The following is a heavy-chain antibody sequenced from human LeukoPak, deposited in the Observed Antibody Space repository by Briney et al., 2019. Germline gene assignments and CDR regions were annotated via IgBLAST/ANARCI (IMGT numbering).Heavy chain of an antibody. J-gene: IGHJ6*03. CDR3: ARRRRGSSWYYYYYYMDV. CDR1: GGSVSDNSYN. D-gene: IGHD6-13*01. V-gene: IGHV4-39*07. CDR2: VYYSGST. Sequence: SETLSLTCTVSGGSVSDNSYNWGWVRQPPGKGLEWIGSVYYSGSTDYNPSLKSRVTISVDTSKNQFSLKLSSVTAADTAVYYCARRRRGSSWYYYYYYMDVWGKGTTVTISS.